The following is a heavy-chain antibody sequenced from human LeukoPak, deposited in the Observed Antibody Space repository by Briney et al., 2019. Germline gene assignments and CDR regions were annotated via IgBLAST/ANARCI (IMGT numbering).Heavy chain of an antibody. V-gene: IGHV3-48*03. D-gene: IGHD1-26*01. CDR3: AREPDSLDSGSYGYFDY. J-gene: IGHJ4*02. Sequence: PGGSLRLSCAASGFTFSSYEMNWVRQAPGKGLEWVSYISSSGSTIYYADSVKGRFTISRDNAKNSLYLQMNSLRAEDTAVYYCAREPDSLDSGSYGYFDYWGQGTLVTVSS. CDR1: GFTFSSYE. CDR2: ISSSGSTI.